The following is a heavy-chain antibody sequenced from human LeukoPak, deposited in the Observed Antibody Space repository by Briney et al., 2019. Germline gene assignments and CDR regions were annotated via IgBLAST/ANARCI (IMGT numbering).Heavy chain of an antibody. V-gene: IGHV3-21*01. J-gene: IGHJ4*02. D-gene: IGHD2/OR15-2a*01. CDR3: ARDLDSTSPPY. CDR2: ISSHSSYI. Sequence: PGGSLRLSCAVSGFTFSNFGKNWVRQAPGKGLEWVSHISSHSSYIYYADSVKGRFTISRDNAKNSLYLQMNSLRAEDTAVYYCARDLDSTSPPYWGQGTLVTVSS. CDR1: GFTFSNFG.